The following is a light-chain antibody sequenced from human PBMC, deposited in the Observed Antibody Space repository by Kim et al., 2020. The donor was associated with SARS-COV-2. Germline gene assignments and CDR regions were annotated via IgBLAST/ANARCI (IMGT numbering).Light chain of an antibody. Sequence: APGKTAKITCGGNNIGSKSVNWYQQKPGQAPVLVIYYDSDRPSGIPERFSGSNSENGATLTISRVEAGDEADYYCQVWDGSSDHYVFGSGTNVTVL. CDR1: NIGSKS. CDR3: QVWDGSSDHYV. CDR2: YDS. V-gene: IGLV3-21*04. J-gene: IGLJ1*01.